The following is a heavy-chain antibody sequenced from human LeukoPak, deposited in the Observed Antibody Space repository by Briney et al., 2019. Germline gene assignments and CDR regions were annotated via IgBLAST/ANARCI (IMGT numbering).Heavy chain of an antibody. CDR1: GGSLSAYY. Sequence: SETLSLTCAVYGGSLSAYYWTWIRQPPGKGLEWIGEINHGGSTNYNPSLKSRVTISADTSKNQFSLKLTSVTAADTAVYYCARGYSYAYYFDCWGQGNLVTVSS. J-gene: IGHJ4*02. V-gene: IGHV4-34*01. CDR2: INHGGST. D-gene: IGHD5-18*01. CDR3: ARGYSYAYYFDC.